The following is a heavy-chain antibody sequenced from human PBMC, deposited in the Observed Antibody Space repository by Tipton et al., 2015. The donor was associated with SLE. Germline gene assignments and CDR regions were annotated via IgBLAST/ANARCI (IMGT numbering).Heavy chain of an antibody. V-gene: IGHV4-34*01. D-gene: IGHD2-21*02. Sequence: TLSLTCTVSGGSISTYYWSWIRQHPGKGLEWIGEINHTGGTNYNPSLKSRVTISVDTSKNQFSLKLSSVTAADTAVYYCAREVVTAIRYFHHWGQGTLVTVSS. CDR1: GGSISTYY. CDR2: INHTGGT. CDR3: AREVVTAIRYFHH. J-gene: IGHJ1*01.